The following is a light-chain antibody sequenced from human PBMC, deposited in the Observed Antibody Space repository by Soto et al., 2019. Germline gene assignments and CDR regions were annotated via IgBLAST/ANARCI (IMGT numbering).Light chain of an antibody. CDR3: QQRSNWPPDRLT. V-gene: IGKV3-11*01. J-gene: IGKJ4*01. Sequence: EIVLTQSPATLSLSPGERATLSCRASQSVSSYLAWYQQKPGQAPRLLIYDASNRATGIPARFSGSGSGTDFTLTISSLEPEDFAVYCCQQRSNWPPDRLTFGGGTKVEIK. CDR1: QSVSSY. CDR2: DAS.